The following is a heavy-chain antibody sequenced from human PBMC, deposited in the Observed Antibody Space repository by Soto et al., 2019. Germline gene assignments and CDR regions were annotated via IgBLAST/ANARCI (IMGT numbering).Heavy chain of an antibody. D-gene: IGHD3-22*01. V-gene: IGHV1-46*01. CDR2: IRPSGNT. CDR1: GYTFSSYY. J-gene: IGHJ4*02. CDR3: GRTPMIVVVIDFDY. Sequence: ASVKVSCKASGYTFSSYYLHWVRQAPGQGLEWMGIIRPSGNTVYAQNFQGRVTMTRDTSTSTAYMEQRSLRSDDTAEYYCGRTPMIVVVIDFDYWGQGNLVAFCS.